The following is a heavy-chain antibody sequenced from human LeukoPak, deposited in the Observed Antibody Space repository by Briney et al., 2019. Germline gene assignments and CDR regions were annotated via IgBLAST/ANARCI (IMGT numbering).Heavy chain of an antibody. V-gene: IGHV1-69*05. D-gene: IGHD6-19*01. CDR3: ANGIAVAGTFSNWFDP. CDR2: IIPIFGTA. Sequence: SVKVSCKASGGTFSSYAISWVRQAPGQGLEWMGGIIPIFGTANYAQKFQGRVTITTDESTSTAYMELSSLRSEDTAVYYCANGIAVAGTFSNWFDPWGQGTLVTVSS. CDR1: GGTFSSYA. J-gene: IGHJ5*02.